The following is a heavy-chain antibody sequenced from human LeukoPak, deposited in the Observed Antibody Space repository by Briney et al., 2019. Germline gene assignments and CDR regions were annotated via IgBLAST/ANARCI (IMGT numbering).Heavy chain of an antibody. CDR2: ISYGGSNK. V-gene: IGHV3-30-3*01. CDR1: GFTFSSDA. D-gene: IGHD1-7*01. J-gene: IGHJ3*02. CDR3: ASQVELDDAFDI. Sequence: GGSLRLSCAASGFTFSSDAMSWVRQAPGKGLEWVAVISYGGSNKYYADSVKGRFTISRDNSKNTLYLQMNSLRAEDTAVYYSASQVELDDAFDIWGQGTLVTVSS.